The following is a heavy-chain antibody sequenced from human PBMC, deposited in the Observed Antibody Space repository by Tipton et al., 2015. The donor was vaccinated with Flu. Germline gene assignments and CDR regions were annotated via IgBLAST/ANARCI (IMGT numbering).Heavy chain of an antibody. J-gene: IGHJ4*02. CDR1: GYSFTTYW. CDR3: ARHNSGYYADY. Sequence: QLVQSGAEVKKPGESLKISCKGFGYSFTTYWIGWVRQMPGRGLEWMGIMYPGDSEIRYSPSFEGQVTISADKSINTAYLQWSSVKASDTAMYYCARHNSGYYADYWSQGTLVTVSS. D-gene: IGHD3-22*01. CDR2: MYPGDSEI. V-gene: IGHV5-51*01.